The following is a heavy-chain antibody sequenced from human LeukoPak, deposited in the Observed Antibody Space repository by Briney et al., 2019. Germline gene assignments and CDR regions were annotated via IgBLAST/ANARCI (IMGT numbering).Heavy chain of an antibody. CDR1: GFSLSGHD. V-gene: IGHV3-13*01. CDR2: IDTAGDT. CDR3: ARFDGTPSGSYYHY. D-gene: IGHD1-26*01. Sequence: GGSLRLSCAVSGFSLSGHDMHWVRQTTGKGLEWVSGIDTAGDTFYPGSVKGRFTISRENDKNSLYLQMNSLRAGDTAVYYCARFDGTPSGSYYHYWGQGTLVTASS. J-gene: IGHJ4*02.